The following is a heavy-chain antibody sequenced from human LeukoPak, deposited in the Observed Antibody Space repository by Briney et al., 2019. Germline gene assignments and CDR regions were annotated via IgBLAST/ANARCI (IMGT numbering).Heavy chain of an antibody. V-gene: IGHV1-18*01. CDR2: ISSYNGDT. CDR1: GYAFTSYG. Sequence: ASVKVSCKASGYAFTSYGITWVRQAPGQGLEWMGWISSYNGDTKYAQKVQGRVTVTTDTSTSTAYMELRSLSLDDTAVYYCARGDYGGGFDYWGQGTLVTVSS. CDR3: ARGDYGGGFDY. J-gene: IGHJ4*02. D-gene: IGHD4-23*01.